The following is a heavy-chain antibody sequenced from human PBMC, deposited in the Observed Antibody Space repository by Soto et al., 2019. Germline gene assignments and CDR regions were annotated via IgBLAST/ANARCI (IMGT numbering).Heavy chain of an antibody. Sequence: QVQLQQWGAGLLKPSETLSLACAVYGGSFSGPNWSWIRQPPGKGLEWIGEINHSGSTNYNPSLKGRVTISIDMSKNQYSLTVSSVTAADTAVYYCARGWGFGFDPWGQGILVTVSS. J-gene: IGHJ5*02. CDR1: GGSFSGPN. CDR2: INHSGST. V-gene: IGHV4-34*01. CDR3: ARGWGFGFDP. D-gene: IGHD3-10*01.